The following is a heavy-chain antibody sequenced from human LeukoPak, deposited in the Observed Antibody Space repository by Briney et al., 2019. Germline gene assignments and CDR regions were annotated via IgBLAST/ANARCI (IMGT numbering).Heavy chain of an antibody. CDR1: GFTFSSYA. J-gene: IGHJ6*03. Sequence: GRSLRLSCAASGFTFSSYAMHWVRQAPGKGLEWVAVISYDGSNKYYADSVKGRFTISRDNSKNTLYLQMNSLRAEDTAVYYCAKSGAVAGTLGKDYYYYYMDVWGKGTTVTISS. CDR3: AKSGAVAGTLGKDYYYYYMDV. CDR2: ISYDGSNK. V-gene: IGHV3-30*04. D-gene: IGHD6-19*01.